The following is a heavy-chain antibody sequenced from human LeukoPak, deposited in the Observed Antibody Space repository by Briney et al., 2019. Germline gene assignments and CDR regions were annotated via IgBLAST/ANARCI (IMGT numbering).Heavy chain of an antibody. D-gene: IGHD3-22*01. Sequence: ASVKISCKASGYSFTSYGISWVRQAPGQGLEWMGWISTYDGNTNYAQRVQDRLTMTTDSSTSTAYMELRSLRSDDTAVYYCARDHYDSSAYFPDSWGQGTLVTVSS. CDR1: GYSFTSYG. CDR2: ISTYDGNT. V-gene: IGHV1-18*04. CDR3: ARDHYDSSAYFPDS. J-gene: IGHJ4*02.